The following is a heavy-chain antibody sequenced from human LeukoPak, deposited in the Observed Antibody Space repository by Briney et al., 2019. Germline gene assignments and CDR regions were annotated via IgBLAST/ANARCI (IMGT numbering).Heavy chain of an antibody. CDR1: GFTFTGYA. D-gene: IGHD6-13*01. J-gene: IGHJ4*02. CDR2: ISYDGTTQ. CDR3: AKVSSTWETFDY. Sequence: GGSLRLSCAASGFTFTGYALHWVRQAPGKGLEWVSIISYDGTTQYYADSVKGRFTISRDNSKNTLYLQMNSLRVEDTAVYYCAKVSSTWETFDYWGQGTLVTVSS. V-gene: IGHV3-30-3*01.